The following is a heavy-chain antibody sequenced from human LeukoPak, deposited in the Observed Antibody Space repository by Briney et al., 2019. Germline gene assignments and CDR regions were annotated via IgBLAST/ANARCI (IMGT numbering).Heavy chain of an antibody. CDR3: ARIGGGEDYGGPVDLGYFDY. CDR2: ISAYNGNT. D-gene: IGHD4-23*01. Sequence: GASVKVSCKASGYTFTSYGISWVRQAPGQGLEWMGWISAYNGNTNYAQKLQGRVTMTTDTSTSTAYMELRSLRSDDTAVYYCARIGGGEDYGGPVDLGYFDYWGQGTLVTVSS. V-gene: IGHV1-18*01. CDR1: GYTFTSYG. J-gene: IGHJ4*02.